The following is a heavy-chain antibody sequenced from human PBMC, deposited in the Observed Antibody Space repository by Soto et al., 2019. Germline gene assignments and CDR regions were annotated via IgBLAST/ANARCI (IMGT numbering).Heavy chain of an antibody. CDR2: ISYDGRNK. Sequence: QVQLVESGGGVVQPGRSLRLSCAASGFTFSSYAMHWVRQAPGKGLEWVAVISYDGRNKYYADSLKGRFTISRDNSKNPLYLQMNSLRAEDTAVYYCARDRLAYFDYWGQGTLVTVSS. CDR1: GFTFSSYA. V-gene: IGHV3-30-3*01. CDR3: ARDRLAYFDY. J-gene: IGHJ4*02.